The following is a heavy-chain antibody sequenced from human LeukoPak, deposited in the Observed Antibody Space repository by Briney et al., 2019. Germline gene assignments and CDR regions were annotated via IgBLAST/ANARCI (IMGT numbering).Heavy chain of an antibody. CDR2: IWYDGSNK. J-gene: IGHJ4*02. Sequence: PGGSLRLSCVASGFTFSTYAIHWVRQAPGKGLEWVAVIWYDGSNKYYADSVKGRFTISRDNSKNTLYLQMNSLRAEDTAVYYCARDAYSGYDSPGDYWGQGTLVTVSS. CDR3: ARDAYSGYDSPGDY. V-gene: IGHV3-33*08. D-gene: IGHD5-12*01. CDR1: GFTFSTYA.